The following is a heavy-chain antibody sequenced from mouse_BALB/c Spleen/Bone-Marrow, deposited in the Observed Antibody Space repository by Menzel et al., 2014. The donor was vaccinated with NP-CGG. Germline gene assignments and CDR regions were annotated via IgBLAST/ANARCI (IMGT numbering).Heavy chain of an antibody. CDR1: DFNFKDTY. Sequence: EVQLQQSGAELVKPGASVKLSCTASDFNFKDTYMHWVNQRPEQGLEWIGRIDPANGNTKYDPKFKGKATITADTSSNSAYLPLINLTSEASAVYFCARFQLLRSRGLDCWGQGTTLTVSS. CDR2: IDPANGNT. V-gene: IGHV14-3*02. D-gene: IGHD1-1*01. CDR3: ARFQLLRSRGLDC. J-gene: IGHJ2*01.